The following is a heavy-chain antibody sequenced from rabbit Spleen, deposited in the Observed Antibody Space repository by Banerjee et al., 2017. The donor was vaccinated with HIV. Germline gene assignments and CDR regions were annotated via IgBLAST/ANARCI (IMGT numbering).Heavy chain of an antibody. CDR2: INIVTGKS. Sequence: EQLEESGGGLVKSEGSLTLTFKASGVSLNDKDVMCWVHQAPAKGLEWIACINIVTGKSVYASWAKGRFTMSRTSSTTVTLQMTSLTAADTATYFCARDGAGGSYFALWGQGTLVTVS. V-gene: IGHV1S45*01. CDR3: ARDGAGGSYFAL. CDR1: GVSLNDKDV. J-gene: IGHJ3*01. D-gene: IGHD8-1*01.